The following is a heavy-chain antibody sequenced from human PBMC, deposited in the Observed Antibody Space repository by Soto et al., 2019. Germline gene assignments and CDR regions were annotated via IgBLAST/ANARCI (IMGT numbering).Heavy chain of an antibody. CDR3: ARGGTTVTDF. J-gene: IGHJ4*02. V-gene: IGHV3-11*06. CDR2: ISSSSGYT. CDR1: GFTFNDYY. Sequence: QVQLVESGGGLVKPGGSLRLSCVASGFTFNDYYMSWTRQAPGKGLEWVSYISSSSGYTNYADSVKGRFTISRDNARNSLYLQMNSLRAEDTAVYYCARGGTTVTDFWGQGTLVTVSS. D-gene: IGHD4-17*01.